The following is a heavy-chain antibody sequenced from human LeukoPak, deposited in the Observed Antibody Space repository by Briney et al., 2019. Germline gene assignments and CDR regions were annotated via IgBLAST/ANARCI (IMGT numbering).Heavy chain of an antibody. D-gene: IGHD6-19*01. CDR3: AREGLPVAGYYFDH. V-gene: IGHV3-30*03. J-gene: IGHJ4*02. CDR1: GFTFSSYG. Sequence: GGSLRLSCAGSGFTFSSYGIHWVRQAPGKGLDWVAVISNGGSTTYYADSVKGRFTISRDNSKSTLYPQMNSLRADDTAVYYYAREGLPVAGYYFDHWGQGILVTVSS. CDR2: ISNGGSTT.